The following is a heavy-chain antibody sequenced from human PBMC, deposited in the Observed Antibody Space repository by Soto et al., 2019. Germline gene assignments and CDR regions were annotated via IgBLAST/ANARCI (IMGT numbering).Heavy chain of an antibody. CDR3: ARGRSMYYDFWGGFGGPRDY. CDR1: GGSFSGYY. D-gene: IGHD3-3*01. V-gene: IGHV4-34*01. Sequence: SETLSLTCAVYGGSFSGYYWSWIRQPPGKGLEWIGEINHSGSTNYNPSLKSRVTISVDTSKNQFSLKLSSVTAADTAVYYCARGRSMYYDFWGGFGGPRDYWGQGTLVTVSS. J-gene: IGHJ4*02. CDR2: INHSGST.